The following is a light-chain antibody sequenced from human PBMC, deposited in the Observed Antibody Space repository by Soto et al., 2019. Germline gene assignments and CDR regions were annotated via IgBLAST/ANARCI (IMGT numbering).Light chain of an antibody. Sequence: DIVMTQSPDSLAVSLGERATVNCKSGQSVLYSSDNRNYLAWYQQKPGQSPKLLISWASTRESGVPDRFSGSGSGTDFTLTICSLQAEDVAVYFCQQYYTNPRTFGQGTKVEIK. CDR2: WAS. CDR3: QQYYTNPRT. J-gene: IGKJ1*01. V-gene: IGKV4-1*01. CDR1: QSVLYSSDNRNY.